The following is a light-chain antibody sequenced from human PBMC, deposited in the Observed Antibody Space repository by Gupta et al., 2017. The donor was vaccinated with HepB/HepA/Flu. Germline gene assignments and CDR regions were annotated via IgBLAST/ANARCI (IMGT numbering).Light chain of an antibody. CDR2: EVS. CDR1: SSDVGSYNL. V-gene: IGLV2-23*02. CDR3: GSYAGSNTQV. Sequence: QSALTQPASVPRPHGQPTTISCTGTSSDVGSYNLVSWYQQHPGKAPKLMIYEVSNRPSGVSNRFSGSKSGNTASLTISGLQAEDEADYYCGSYAGSNTQVFGSGTKLTVL. J-gene: IGLJ2*01.